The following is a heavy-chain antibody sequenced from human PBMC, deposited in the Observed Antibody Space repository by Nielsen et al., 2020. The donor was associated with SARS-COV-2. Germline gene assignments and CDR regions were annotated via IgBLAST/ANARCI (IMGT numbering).Heavy chain of an antibody. CDR1: GGSISSYY. CDR2: IYYSGST. D-gene: IGHD2-15*01. J-gene: IGHJ6*02. Sequence: SETLSLTCTVSGGSISSYYWSWIRQPPGKGLEWIGYIYYSGSTNYNPSLKSRVTISVDTSKNQFSLKLSSVTAADTAVYYCARNNKGYCSGGSRYYYYGMDVWGQGTTVTVSS. V-gene: IGHV4-59*08. CDR3: ARNNKGYCSGGSRYYYYGMDV.